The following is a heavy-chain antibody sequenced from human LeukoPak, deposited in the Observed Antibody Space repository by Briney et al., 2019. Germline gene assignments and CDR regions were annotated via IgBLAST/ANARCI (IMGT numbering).Heavy chain of an antibody. V-gene: IGHV4-39*02. D-gene: IGHD6-19*01. CDR1: GDSISSSSYY. Sequence: SGTLSLTCTVSGDSISSSSYYWGWIRQPPGKGLEWIGSIYYSGSTYYNPSLKSRVTISVDTSKNQFSLKLSSVTAADTAVYYCARDLRVAVAGSGNDAFDIWGQGTMVTVSS. J-gene: IGHJ3*02. CDR2: IYYSGST. CDR3: ARDLRVAVAGSGNDAFDI.